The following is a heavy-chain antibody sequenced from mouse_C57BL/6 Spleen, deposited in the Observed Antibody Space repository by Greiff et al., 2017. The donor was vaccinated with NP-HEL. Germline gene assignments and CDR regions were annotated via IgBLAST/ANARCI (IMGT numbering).Heavy chain of an antibody. CDR2: ISDGGSYT. CDR1: GFTFSSYA. V-gene: IGHV5-4*01. Sequence: EVQLQESGGGLVKPGGSLKLSCAASGFTFSSYAMSWVRQTPEKRLEWVATISDGGSYTYYPDNVKGRFTISRDNAKNNLYLQMSHLKSEDTAMYYCARDRGYSSLFAYWGQGTLVTVSA. J-gene: IGHJ3*01. CDR3: ARDRGYSSLFAY. D-gene: IGHD2-5*01.